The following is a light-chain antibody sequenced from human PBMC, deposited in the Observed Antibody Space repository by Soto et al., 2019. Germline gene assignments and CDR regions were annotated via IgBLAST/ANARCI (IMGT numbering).Light chain of an antibody. J-gene: IGLJ1*01. CDR2: AVS. CDR3: SSYTSSSTYA. Sequence: SVLTQPASVSGSPGPPITISCTGTSSDVGGYNYVSWYQQHPGKAPKLMIYAVSNRPSGVSNRFSGSKSGNTAFLTISGLHAEDGGYYCCSSYTSSSTYAFGTGTKVTV. V-gene: IGLV2-14*01. CDR1: SSDVGGYNY.